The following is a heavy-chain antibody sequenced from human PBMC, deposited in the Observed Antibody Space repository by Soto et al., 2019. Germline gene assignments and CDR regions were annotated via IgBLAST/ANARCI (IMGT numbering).Heavy chain of an antibody. CDR1: GYTFTSSD. CDR2: MNPNSGNT. D-gene: IGHD1-26*01. Sequence: ASVKVSCKASGYTFTSSDINWVRQATGQGLEWMGWMNPNSGNTGYAQKFQGRVTMTRNTSISTAYMELSSLRAEDTAIYYCAKDSSLGGRYYEGAFDIWGRGTMVTVSS. V-gene: IGHV1-8*01. CDR3: AKDSSLGGRYYEGAFDI. J-gene: IGHJ3*02.